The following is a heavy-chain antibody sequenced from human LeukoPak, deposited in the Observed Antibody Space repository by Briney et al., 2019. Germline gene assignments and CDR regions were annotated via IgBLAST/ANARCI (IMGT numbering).Heavy chain of an antibody. D-gene: IGHD6-19*01. V-gene: IGHV4-34*01. J-gene: IGHJ4*02. Sequence: PSETLSLTCAVYGGSFSGYYWSWIRQPPGKGLEWIGEINHSGSTNYNPSLKSRVTISVDTSKNQFSLKLSSVTAADTAVYYCARGFGYSSGWYGRWGQGTLVTVSS. CDR3: ARGFGYSSGWYGR. CDR2: INHSGST. CDR1: GGSFSGYY.